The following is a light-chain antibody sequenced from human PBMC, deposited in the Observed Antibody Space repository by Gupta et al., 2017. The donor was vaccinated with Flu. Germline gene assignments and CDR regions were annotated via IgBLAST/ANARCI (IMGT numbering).Light chain of an antibody. CDR3: SAYTRSNTVI. Sequence: QSALTQPASVSGSPGQSITISCIGTSSDIGSYEYVSWYQQHPGKAPKFMIYDVSNRLSGIPSRFSGSRAGNTASLTISGLQDDDEADYYCSAYTRSNTVIFGGGTKLTVL. J-gene: IGLJ2*01. V-gene: IGLV2-14*03. CDR1: SSDIGSYEY. CDR2: DVS.